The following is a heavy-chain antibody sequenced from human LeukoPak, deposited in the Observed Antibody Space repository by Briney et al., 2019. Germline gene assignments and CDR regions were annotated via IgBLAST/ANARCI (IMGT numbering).Heavy chain of an antibody. D-gene: IGHD3-3*01. CDR3: ARERTYYDFWSGYYPMGYFDY. CDR1: GGSISSYY. Sequence: SETLSLTCTVSGGSISSYYWSWIRQPPGKGLEWIGYIYYSGSTNYNPSLKSRVTISVDTSKNQFSLKLSSVTAADTAVYYCARERTYYDFWSGYYPMGYFDYWGQGTLVTVSS. CDR2: IYYSGST. J-gene: IGHJ4*02. V-gene: IGHV4-59*08.